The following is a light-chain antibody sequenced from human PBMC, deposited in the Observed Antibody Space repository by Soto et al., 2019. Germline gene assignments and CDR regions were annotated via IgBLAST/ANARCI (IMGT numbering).Light chain of an antibody. V-gene: IGLV2-14*01. CDR1: SSDVGDYNY. CDR3: SSYTSTNTLV. CDR2: GVS. Sequence: QSALTQPASVSGSPGQSITISCTGTSSDVGDYNYVSWYQQHPGKAPKLIIYGVSNRPSGISNRFSGSKSGNTASLTISGHQAEDEADYYCSSYTSTNTLVFGGGTKVTVL. J-gene: IGLJ2*01.